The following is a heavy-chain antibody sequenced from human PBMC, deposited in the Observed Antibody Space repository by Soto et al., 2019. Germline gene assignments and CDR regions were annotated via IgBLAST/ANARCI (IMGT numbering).Heavy chain of an antibody. CDR3: ARLEGLATISYYFDF. CDR2: IYYRGNA. Sequence: QLQLQESGPGLVKPSETLSLTCSVSDDSINSDKYYWGWICQPPGKGLEWIGSIYYRGNAYYNPSLQTRVTISPDKSKSQFSLKLNSVTAADSAVYFCARLEGLATISYYFDFWGPGALVTVSS. D-gene: IGHD3-9*01. CDR1: DDSINSDKYY. J-gene: IGHJ4*02. V-gene: IGHV4-39*01.